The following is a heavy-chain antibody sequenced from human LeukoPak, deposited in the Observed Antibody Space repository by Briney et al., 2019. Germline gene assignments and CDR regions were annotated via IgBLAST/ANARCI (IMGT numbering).Heavy chain of an antibody. J-gene: IGHJ5*02. CDR2: IYTSGST. CDR3: ARGYNRWFDP. CDR1: GGSISSGSSY. D-gene: IGHD1-14*01. V-gene: IGHV4-61*02. Sequence: PSETLSLTCTVSGGSISSGSSYWSWIRQPAGKGLEWIGRIYTSGSTNYNPSLKSRVTISVDTSKNQFSLKLSSVTAADTAVYYCARGYNRWFDPWGQGTLVTVSS.